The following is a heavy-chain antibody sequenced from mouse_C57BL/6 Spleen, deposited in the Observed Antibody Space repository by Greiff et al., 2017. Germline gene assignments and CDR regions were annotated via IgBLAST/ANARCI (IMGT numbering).Heavy chain of an antibody. CDR3: ARSWARYYGSSDY. D-gene: IGHD1-1*01. CDR2: INPSNGGT. CDR1: GYTFTSYW. J-gene: IGHJ2*01. Sequence: QVQLQQPGTELVKPGASVKLSCKASGYTFTSYWMHWVKQRPGQGLEWIGNINPSNGGTNYNEKFKSKATLTVDKSSSPAYMQLSSLTSEDSSVYYCARSWARYYGSSDYGGQGTTLTVSS. V-gene: IGHV1-53*01.